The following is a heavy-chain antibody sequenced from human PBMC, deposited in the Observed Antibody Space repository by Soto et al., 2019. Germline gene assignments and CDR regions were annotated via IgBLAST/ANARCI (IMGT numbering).Heavy chain of an antibody. J-gene: IGHJ6*02. D-gene: IGHD3-10*01. Sequence: QVQLVESRGGVVQPGRSLRLSCAASGFTFSSYAMHWVRQAPGKGLEWVAVISYDGSNKYYADSVKGRFTISRDNSKNTLYLQMNSLRAEDTAVYYCARGGTMVRGVYYYGMDVWGQGTTVTVSS. V-gene: IGHV3-30-3*01. CDR1: GFTFSSYA. CDR3: ARGGTMVRGVYYYGMDV. CDR2: ISYDGSNK.